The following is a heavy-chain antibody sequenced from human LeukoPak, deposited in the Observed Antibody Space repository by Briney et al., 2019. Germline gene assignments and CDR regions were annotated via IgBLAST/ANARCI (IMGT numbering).Heavy chain of an antibody. J-gene: IGHJ4*02. CDR3: AKDGED. Sequence: PAGGSLRLSCVASGFTFRNYAMSWVRQAPGKGLESVSTISGSASDTHYADSVKGRFTISRDNPKNTLYLHMDSLRADDTAVYYCAKDGEDWGQGTLVTVSS. CDR2: ISGSASDT. CDR1: GFTFRNYA. D-gene: IGHD2-21*01. V-gene: IGHV3-23*01.